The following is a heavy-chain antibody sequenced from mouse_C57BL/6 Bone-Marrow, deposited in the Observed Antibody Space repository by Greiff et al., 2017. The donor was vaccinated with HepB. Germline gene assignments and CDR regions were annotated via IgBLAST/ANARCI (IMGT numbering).Heavy chain of an antibody. Sequence: VQLQQSGPELVKPGASVKISCKASGYSFTGYYMNWVKQSPEESLEWIGEINPSTGGTTYNQKFKAKATLTVDKSSSTAYMQLKSLTSEDSAVYYCARRGITAVDTYYFDYWGQGTTLTVSA. J-gene: IGHJ2*01. CDR1: GYSFTGYY. V-gene: IGHV1-42*01. D-gene: IGHD1-1*01. CDR3: ARRGITAVDTYYFDY. CDR2: INPSTGGT.